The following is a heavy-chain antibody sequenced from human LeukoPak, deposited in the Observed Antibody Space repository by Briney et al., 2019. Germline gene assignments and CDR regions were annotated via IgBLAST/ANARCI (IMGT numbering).Heavy chain of an antibody. J-gene: IGHJ5*02. Sequence: GGSLRLSCAASGFTFSSYSMNWVRQAPGKGLEWVSSISSSSSYIYYADSVKGRFTISRDNAKNSLYLQMNSLRAEDTAVYYCARGNYDSSGYPTDWFDPWGQGTLVTVFS. V-gene: IGHV3-21*01. CDR3: ARGNYDSSGYPTDWFDP. D-gene: IGHD3-22*01. CDR2: ISSSSSYI. CDR1: GFTFSSYS.